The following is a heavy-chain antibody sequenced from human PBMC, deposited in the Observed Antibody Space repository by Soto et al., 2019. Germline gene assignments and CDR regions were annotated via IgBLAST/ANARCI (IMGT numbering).Heavy chain of an antibody. J-gene: IGHJ3*02. CDR1: GGTFSSYA. V-gene: IGHV1-69*13. Sequence: SVKVSCKASGGTFSSYAISWVRQAPGQGLEWMGGVIPIFGTANYAQKFQGRVTITADESTSTAYMELSSLRSEDTAVYYCARGLYDILTGYMDAFDIWGQGTMVTVSS. CDR2: VIPIFGTA. D-gene: IGHD3-9*01. CDR3: ARGLYDILTGYMDAFDI.